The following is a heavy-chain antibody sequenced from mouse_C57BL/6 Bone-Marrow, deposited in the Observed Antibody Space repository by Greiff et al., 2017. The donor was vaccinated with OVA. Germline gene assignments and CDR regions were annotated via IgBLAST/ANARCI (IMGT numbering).Heavy chain of an antibody. CDR1: GFTFSDYY. Sequence: EVKVEESGGGLVQPGGSLKLSCAASGFTFSDYYMYWVRQTPEKRLEWVAYISNGGGSTYYPDTVKGRFTISRDNAKNTLYLQMSRLKSEDTAMYYCARHGASTGFDYWGQGTTLTVSS. CDR3: ARHGASTGFDY. D-gene: IGHD4-1*02. J-gene: IGHJ2*01. V-gene: IGHV5-12*01. CDR2: ISNGGGST.